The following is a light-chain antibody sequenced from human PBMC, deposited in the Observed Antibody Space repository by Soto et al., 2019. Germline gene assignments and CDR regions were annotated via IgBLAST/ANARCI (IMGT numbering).Light chain of an antibody. CDR3: QQYNSYPYT. V-gene: IGKV1-5*03. J-gene: IGKJ2*01. Sequence: DIQMTQSPSTLSASGGDRVTITCRASQSISSWLAWYQQKPGKAPNLLIYKASSLQSGVPSRFSGSGSGTEFTLTISGLQPDDFATYYCQQYNSYPYTFGQGTKLEI. CDR1: QSISSW. CDR2: KAS.